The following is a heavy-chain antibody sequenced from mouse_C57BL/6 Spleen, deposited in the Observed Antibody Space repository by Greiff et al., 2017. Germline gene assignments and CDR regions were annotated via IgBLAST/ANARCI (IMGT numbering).Heavy chain of an antibody. CDR3: ASYYYGSSHSMDY. D-gene: IGHD1-1*01. CDR2: INPNNGGT. V-gene: IGHV1-26*01. J-gene: IGHJ4*01. CDR1: GYTFTDYY. Sequence: VQLQQSGPELVKPGASVKISCKASGYTFTDYYMNWVKQSHGKSLEWIGDINPNNGGTSYKQKFKGKATLTVDKSSSTAYMELRSLTSEDSAVYYCASYYYGSSHSMDYWGQGTSVTVSS.